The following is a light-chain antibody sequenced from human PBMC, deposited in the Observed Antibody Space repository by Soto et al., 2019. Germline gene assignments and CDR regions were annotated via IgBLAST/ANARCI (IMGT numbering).Light chain of an antibody. Sequence: QSALTQPASVSGSPGQSITISCTGTSSDVGGYNYVSWYQQHPGKAPKLMIYDVSNRPSGVSNRFSGSKSVNTASLTISGLQAEDEADYYCRSYTSSSTQVFGTGTKVTVL. CDR1: SSDVGGYNY. J-gene: IGLJ1*01. V-gene: IGLV2-14*01. CDR2: DVS. CDR3: RSYTSSSTQV.